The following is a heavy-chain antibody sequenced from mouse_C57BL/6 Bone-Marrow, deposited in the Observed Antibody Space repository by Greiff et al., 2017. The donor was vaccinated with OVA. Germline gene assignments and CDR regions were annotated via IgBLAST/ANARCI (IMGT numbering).Heavy chain of an antibody. CDR3: AKSLSSVGY. V-gene: IGHV1-4*01. CDR2: INPSSGYT. J-gene: IGHJ2*01. CDR1: GYTFTSYT. D-gene: IGHD2-10*02. Sequence: QIQLQQSGAELARPGASVKMSCKASGYTFTSYTMHWVKQRPGQGLEWIGYINPSSGYTKYTQQFKDKATLTADKSSSTAYMQLSSLTSWDSSVYYCAKSLSSVGYWGQGTTLTVSS.